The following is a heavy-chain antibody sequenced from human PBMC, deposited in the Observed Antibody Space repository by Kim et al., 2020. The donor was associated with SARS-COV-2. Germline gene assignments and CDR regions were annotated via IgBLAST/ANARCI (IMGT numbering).Heavy chain of an antibody. D-gene: IGHD2-15*01. V-gene: IGHV4-59*01. CDR2: IYYSGST. J-gene: IGHJ4*02. Sequence: SETLSLTCTVSGGSISSYYWSWIRQPPGKGLEWIGYIYYSGSTNYNPSLKSRVTISVDTSKNQFSLKLSSVTAADTAVYYCARVWWYGGYYFDYWGQGTLVTVSS. CDR3: ARVWWYGGYYFDY. CDR1: GGSISSYY.